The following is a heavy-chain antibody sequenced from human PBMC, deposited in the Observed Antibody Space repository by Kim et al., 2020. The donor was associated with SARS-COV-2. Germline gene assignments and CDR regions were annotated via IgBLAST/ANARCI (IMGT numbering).Heavy chain of an antibody. Sequence: SETLSLTCAVSGGSISSSNWWSWVRQPPGTGLEWIGEIYHSGSTNYNPSLKSRVTISVDKSKNQFSLKLSSVTAADTAVYYCARDGEWYRQDYYYGMDVWGQGTTVTVSS. V-gene: IGHV4-4*02. J-gene: IGHJ6*02. CDR1: GGSISSSNW. CDR3: ARDGEWYRQDYYYGMDV. CDR2: IYHSGST. D-gene: IGHD3-3*01.